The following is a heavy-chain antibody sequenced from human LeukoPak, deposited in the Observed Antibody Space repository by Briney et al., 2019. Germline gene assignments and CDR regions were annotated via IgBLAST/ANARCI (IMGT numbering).Heavy chain of an antibody. CDR3: ARGSGYYQYYFDY. J-gene: IGHJ4*02. Sequence: ASVKVSCKASGGTFSSYAISWVRQAPGQGLEWMGGIIPIFGAANYAQKFQGRVTITADESTSTAYMELSSLRSEDTAVYYCARGSGYYQYYFDYWGQGTLVTVSS. D-gene: IGHD3-22*01. CDR2: IIPIFGAA. V-gene: IGHV1-69*13. CDR1: GGTFSSYA.